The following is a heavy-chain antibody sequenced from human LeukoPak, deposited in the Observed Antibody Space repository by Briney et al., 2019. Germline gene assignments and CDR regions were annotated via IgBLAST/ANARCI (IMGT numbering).Heavy chain of an antibody. CDR2: INEDGSQK. V-gene: IGHV3-7*01. CDR3: VAGAWGAGDSFDL. CDR1: GFTFSIYW. D-gene: IGHD7-27*01. J-gene: IGHJ3*01. Sequence: GGSLRLSCAASGFTFSIYWMSWVRQAPGKGLEWVANINEDGSQKYYVDSVKGRFTISRDNAKNSLFLQMSSLRAEATSVYSCVAGAWGAGDSFDLWGRGTLVTVSS.